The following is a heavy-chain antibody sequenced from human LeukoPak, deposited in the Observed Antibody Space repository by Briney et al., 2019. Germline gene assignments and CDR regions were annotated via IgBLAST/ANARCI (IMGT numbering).Heavy chain of an antibody. CDR1: GFTFSSYA. Sequence: GRSLRLSCAASGFTFSSYAMHWVRQAPGKGLEWVAVISYDGSNKYYADSVKGRFTISRDNSKNTLYLQMNSLRAEDTAVYYCATPFTGSGSALGAFDIWGQGTMVTVSS. V-gene: IGHV3-30-3*01. CDR2: ISYDGSNK. D-gene: IGHD3-10*01. J-gene: IGHJ3*02. CDR3: ATPFTGSGSALGAFDI.